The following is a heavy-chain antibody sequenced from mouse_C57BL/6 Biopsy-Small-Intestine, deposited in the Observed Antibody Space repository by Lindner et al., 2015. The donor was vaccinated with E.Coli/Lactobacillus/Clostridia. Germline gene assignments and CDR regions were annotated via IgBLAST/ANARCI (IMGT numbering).Heavy chain of an antibody. J-gene: IGHJ4*01. D-gene: IGHD1-1*01. CDR1: GFNIKDYY. CDR2: IDPEDGET. V-gene: IGHV14-2*01. Sequence: VQLQESGAELVKPGASVKLSCTASGFNIKDYYMHWVKQRTEQGLEWIGRIDPEDGETKYAPKFQSKATITADTSSNTAYLQLSSLTSEDTAVYYCARYVATTVVMDAMDYWGQGNLSHRLL. CDR3: ARYVATTVVMDAMDY.